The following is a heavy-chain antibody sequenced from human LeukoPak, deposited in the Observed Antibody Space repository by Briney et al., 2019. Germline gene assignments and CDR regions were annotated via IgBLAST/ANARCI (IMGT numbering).Heavy chain of an antibody. V-gene: IGHV4-59*01. CDR1: GGSISSYY. J-gene: IGHJ6*02. CDR2: IYYSGST. D-gene: IGHD2-15*01. Sequence: SETLSLTCTVSGGSISSYYWSWIRQPPGKGLEWIGYIYYSGSTNYNPSLKSRVTISVDTSKNQFSLKLSSVTAADTAVNYCAREGGRKARDYYYYYGMDVWGQGTTVTVSS. CDR3: AREGGRKARDYYYYYGMDV.